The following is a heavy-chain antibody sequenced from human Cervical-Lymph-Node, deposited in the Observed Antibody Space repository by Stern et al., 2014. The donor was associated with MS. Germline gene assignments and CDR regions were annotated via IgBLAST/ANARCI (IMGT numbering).Heavy chain of an antibody. CDR1: GFTVSRDY. D-gene: IGHD1-1*01. CDR3: ARDTSSPERSDW. Sequence: EVHLVESGGGVIQPGGSLRLSCTASGFTVSRDYMKWVRQAPGKGLEWVSLITNVGSTFYTDSVKGRFTISRDDSKNTVYLHMTSLRAEDTAMYYCARDTSSPERSDWWGQETLVTVSS. J-gene: IGHJ4*02. V-gene: IGHV3-53*01. CDR2: ITNVGST.